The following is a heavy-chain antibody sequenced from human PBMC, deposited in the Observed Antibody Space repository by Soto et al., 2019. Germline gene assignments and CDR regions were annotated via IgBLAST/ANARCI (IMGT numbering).Heavy chain of an antibody. Sequence: GXSXKVSYTASGYTXNSYDINLVRQATGQGLEWMGWMNPNSGNTGYAQKFQGRVTMTRNTSISTAYMELSSLRSEDTAVYYCARGLSLGVIAASDPWGQATLVTVPS. CDR1: GYTXNSYD. D-gene: IGHD6-6*01. CDR3: ARGLSLGVIAASDP. J-gene: IGHJ5*02. V-gene: IGHV1-8*01. CDR2: MNPNSGNT.